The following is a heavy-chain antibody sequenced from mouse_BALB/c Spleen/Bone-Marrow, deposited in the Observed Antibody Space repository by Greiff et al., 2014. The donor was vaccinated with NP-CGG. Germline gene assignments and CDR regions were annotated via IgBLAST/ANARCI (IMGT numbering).Heavy chain of an antibody. CDR3: ARLGYSGY. Sequence: SGPELVKPGASVKISCKASGYAFNSSWMNWVKQRPGQGLEWIGRIFPGDGDTNYDGKFRGKATLTADKSSNTAYMQLSSLTSVDSAVYFCARLGYSGYWGQGTALTVSS. D-gene: IGHD1-3*01. V-gene: IGHV1-82*01. CDR1: GYAFNSSW. J-gene: IGHJ2*01. CDR2: IFPGDGDT.